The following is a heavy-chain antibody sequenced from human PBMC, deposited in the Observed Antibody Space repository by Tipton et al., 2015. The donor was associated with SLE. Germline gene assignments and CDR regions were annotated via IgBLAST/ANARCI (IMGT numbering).Heavy chain of an antibody. V-gene: IGHV4-38-2*02. Sequence: TLSLTCTVSGYSIGSGSYWGWIRQPPRRGLEWIGNIYHSESTYYNPSLRSRVTISLDRSKNQFSLRLSSVTAADTAVYYCARGPLPYGSGSYFDDWGQGTLVTVSS. CDR2: IYHSEST. J-gene: IGHJ4*02. CDR3: ARGPLPYGSGSYFDD. D-gene: IGHD3-10*01. CDR1: GYSIGSGSY.